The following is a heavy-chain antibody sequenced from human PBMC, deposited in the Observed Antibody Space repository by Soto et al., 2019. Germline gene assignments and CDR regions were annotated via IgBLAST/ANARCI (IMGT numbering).Heavy chain of an antibody. Sequence: PGGSMRLSCAASGFTFSSYAMHWVRQAPGKGLEWVAVISYDGSNKYYADSVKGRFTISRDNSKNTLYLQMSSLRAEDTAVYYCASEGDIVVVPAAIDYYYYGMDGWGQGTTGTVFS. CDR3: ASEGDIVVVPAAIDYYYYGMDG. D-gene: IGHD2-2*02. V-gene: IGHV3-30-3*01. J-gene: IGHJ6*02. CDR2: ISYDGSNK. CDR1: GFTFSSYA.